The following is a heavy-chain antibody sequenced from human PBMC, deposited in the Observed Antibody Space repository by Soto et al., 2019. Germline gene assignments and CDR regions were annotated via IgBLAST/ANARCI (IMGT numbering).Heavy chain of an antibody. CDR2: INSDGSTT. V-gene: IGHV3-74*01. Sequence: EVQLVESGGGLVQPGGSLRLSCAASGFTFSGYWMHWVRQAPGKGLVWVSRINSDGSTTSYADSVKGRFTISRDNAKNTLYLQIDNLRADDTTVYYCASAKTGDYVNIYWGQGTLVTVSS. CDR1: GFTFSGYW. CDR3: ASAKTGDYVNIY. D-gene: IGHD4-17*01. J-gene: IGHJ4*02.